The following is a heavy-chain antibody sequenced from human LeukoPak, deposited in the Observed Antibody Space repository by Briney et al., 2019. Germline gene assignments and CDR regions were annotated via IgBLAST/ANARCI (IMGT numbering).Heavy chain of an antibody. Sequence: RGSLILSCAASGFTFSSHAMNWVRQAPGKGLEWVSAISGRGGSTYYADSVKGRFTISRDNSKNTLYLQMNSLRAEDTAIYYCAKEYSAFDIWGQGTMVTVSS. CDR3: AKEYSAFDI. CDR2: ISGRGGST. CDR1: GFTFSSHA. J-gene: IGHJ3*02. D-gene: IGHD1-26*01. V-gene: IGHV3-23*01.